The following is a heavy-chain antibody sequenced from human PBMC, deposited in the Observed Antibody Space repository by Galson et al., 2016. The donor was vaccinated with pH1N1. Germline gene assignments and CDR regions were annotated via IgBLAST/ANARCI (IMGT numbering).Heavy chain of an antibody. CDR2: ISWNGATT. Sequence: SLRLSCAASGFTFDDYGMRWVRQGPGKGLEWISGISWNGATTGYADSVRGRFTISRDNAKNSLYLQMNSLRAEDTALYYCAGASELGSYFDYWGQGTLVTVSS. V-gene: IGHV3-20*04. J-gene: IGHJ4*02. CDR1: GFTFDDYG. D-gene: IGHD7-27*01. CDR3: AGASELGSYFDY.